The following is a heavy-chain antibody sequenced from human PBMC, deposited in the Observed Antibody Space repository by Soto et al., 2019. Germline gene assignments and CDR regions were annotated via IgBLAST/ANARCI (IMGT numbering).Heavy chain of an antibody. Sequence: QVQLVQSGAEVKKPGASVRVSCKASGYTFTDYYMHWVRQAPGQGLEWMGWINPNSGGTNYAQKFQGWVTMTRDMSISTAYMELSRLTSDDTAVYYCARYRDGYKFFDYWGQGTLVTVSS. CDR2: INPNSGGT. J-gene: IGHJ4*02. CDR3: ARYRDGYKFFDY. D-gene: IGHD5-12*01. V-gene: IGHV1-2*04. CDR1: GYTFTDYY.